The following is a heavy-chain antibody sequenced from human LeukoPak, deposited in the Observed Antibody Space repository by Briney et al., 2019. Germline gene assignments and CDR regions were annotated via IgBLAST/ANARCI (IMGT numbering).Heavy chain of an antibody. Sequence: GGSLRLSCAASGFSFSSYWMSWVRQAPGKGLEWVANIKQDGSEKSYVDSVKGRFTISRDNAKNSLYLQMNGLRAEDTAVYYCARVRGYYRYDAFDIWGQGTMVIVSS. CDR1: GFSFSSYW. CDR2: IKQDGSEK. CDR3: ARVRGYYRYDAFDI. V-gene: IGHV3-7*01. J-gene: IGHJ3*02. D-gene: IGHD4-17*01.